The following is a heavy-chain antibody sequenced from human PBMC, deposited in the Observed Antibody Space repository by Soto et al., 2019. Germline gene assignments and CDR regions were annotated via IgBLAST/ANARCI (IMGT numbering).Heavy chain of an antibody. CDR2: IYYSGST. V-gene: IGHV4-59*01. CDR1: GGSISNDY. Sequence: SETLSLTCTVSGGSISNDYWSWIRQPPGKGLEWIGYIYYSGSTNYNPSLKSRVTISVDTSKNQFSLNLSSVTAADTAVYYCARGRQWLDYWGRGTLVTVSS. D-gene: IGHD6-19*01. J-gene: IGHJ4*02. CDR3: ARGRQWLDY.